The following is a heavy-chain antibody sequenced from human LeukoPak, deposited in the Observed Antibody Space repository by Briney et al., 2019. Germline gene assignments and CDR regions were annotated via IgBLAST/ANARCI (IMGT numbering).Heavy chain of an antibody. CDR3: ASSGYGLKGAFDI. J-gene: IGHJ3*02. Sequence: GGSLRLSCAASGFTFSGYYMSWIRQAPGKGLEWVSYISSSSSYINYADSVKGRFTISRDNAKNSLYLQMNSLRAEDTAVYYRASSGYGLKGAFDIWGQGTMVTVSS. CDR1: GFTFSGYY. V-gene: IGHV3-11*06. CDR2: ISSSSSYI. D-gene: IGHD5-18*01.